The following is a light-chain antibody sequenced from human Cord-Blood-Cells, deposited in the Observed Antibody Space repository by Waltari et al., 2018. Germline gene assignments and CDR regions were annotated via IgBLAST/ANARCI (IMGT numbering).Light chain of an antibody. J-gene: IGLJ3*02. V-gene: IGLV2-14*03. Sequence: QSALTQPASVSGSPGQSITISCTGTSSDVGGYNYVSWYQQHPGKAPKLMIYDVTNRPSGVSTRFSGSTSGNTASLTISGLQAEDEADYYCSSYTSSSTSGVFGGGTKLTVL. CDR1: SSDVGGYNY. CDR2: DVT. CDR3: SSYTSSSTSGV.